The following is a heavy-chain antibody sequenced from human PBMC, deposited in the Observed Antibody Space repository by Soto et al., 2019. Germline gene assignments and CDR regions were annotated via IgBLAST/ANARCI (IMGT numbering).Heavy chain of an antibody. CDR1: GFTFSSYD. CDR2: IGTAGDT. CDR3: ARAIGPTLFDY. J-gene: IGHJ4*02. V-gene: IGHV3-13*04. D-gene: IGHD3-22*01. Sequence: GGSLRLSCSASGFTFSSYDIHWVRQGPGKGLEWVSAIGTAGDTNYAGSVKGRFTISRENAKNSLYLQMNSLRAGDTAIYFCARAIGPTLFDYWGQGTLVTVSS.